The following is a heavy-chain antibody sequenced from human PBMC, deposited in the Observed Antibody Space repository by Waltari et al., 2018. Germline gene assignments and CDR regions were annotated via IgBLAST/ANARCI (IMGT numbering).Heavy chain of an antibody. CDR2: ISYSGST. CDR3: ARHWKRSGYRFDP. CDR1: GGSISSVGYY. J-gene: IGHJ5*02. Sequence: QLRLQESGPGLVKPSETLSLTCTVSGGSISSVGYYWGWIRQSPGKGLEGIGSISYSGSTYYNPARESRVAIAGDTSKNEFSLKLSSVTAADTAVYYCARHWKRSGYRFDPWGQGTLVTVSS. D-gene: IGHD5-12*01. V-gene: IGHV4-39*01.